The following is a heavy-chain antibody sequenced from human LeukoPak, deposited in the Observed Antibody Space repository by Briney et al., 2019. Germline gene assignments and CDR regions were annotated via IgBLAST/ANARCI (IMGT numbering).Heavy chain of an antibody. D-gene: IGHD3-22*01. CDR2: INPNSGGT. Sequence: ASVKVSCKASGYTFTGYYMHWVRQAPGQGLEWMGWINPNSGGTNYAQKFQGRVTMTRDTSISTAYMELSRLKASDTAMYYCASNYDSSGYQIDYWGQGTLVTVSS. CDR3: ASNYDSSGYQIDY. J-gene: IGHJ4*02. CDR1: GYTFTGYY. V-gene: IGHV1-2*02.